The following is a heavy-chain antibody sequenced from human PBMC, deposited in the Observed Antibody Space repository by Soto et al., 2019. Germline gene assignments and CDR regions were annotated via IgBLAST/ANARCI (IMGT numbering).Heavy chain of an antibody. J-gene: IGHJ6*02. D-gene: IGHD5-12*01. CDR2: ISGSGGST. V-gene: IGHV3-23*01. Sequence: PGGSLRLSCAASGFTFSSYAMSWVRQAPGKGLEWVSAISGSGGSTYYADSVKGRFTISRDNSKNTLYLQMNSLRAEDTAVYYCAKDQKWLARGRVYATDVWGQGTTVTV. CDR1: GFTFSSYA. CDR3: AKDQKWLARGRVYATDV.